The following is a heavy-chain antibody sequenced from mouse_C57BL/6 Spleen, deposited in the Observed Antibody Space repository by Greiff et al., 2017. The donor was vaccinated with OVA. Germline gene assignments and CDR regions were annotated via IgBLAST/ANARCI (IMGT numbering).Heavy chain of an antibody. V-gene: IGHV14-3*01. D-gene: IGHD2-4*01. Sequence: LVESVAELVRPGASVKLSCTASGFNIKNTYMHWVKQRPEQGLEWIGRIDPANGNTKYAPKFQGKATITADTSSNTAYLQLSSLTSEDTAIYYCARAPYYDYFHYALDYWGQGTSVTVSS. CDR1: GFNIKNTY. CDR3: ARAPYYDYFHYALDY. CDR2: IDPANGNT. J-gene: IGHJ4*01.